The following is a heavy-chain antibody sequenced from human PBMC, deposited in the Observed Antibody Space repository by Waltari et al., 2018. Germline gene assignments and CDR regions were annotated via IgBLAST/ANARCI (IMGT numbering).Heavy chain of an antibody. Sequence: QVQLVQSGAEVKKPGAPVKVSCKASVYTFTRYYIHWVLQAPVQGLEWIGIINPSGCSTTYALKFQGRVTMTWDTCTSTVYMGVNSLRCEDTAVYYCARALSDYTEGDYWGHGILVTVSS. D-gene: IGHD4-4*01. CDR2: INPSGCST. CDR1: VYTFTRYY. J-gene: IGHJ4*01. CDR3: ARALSDYTEGDY. V-gene: IGHV1-46*01.